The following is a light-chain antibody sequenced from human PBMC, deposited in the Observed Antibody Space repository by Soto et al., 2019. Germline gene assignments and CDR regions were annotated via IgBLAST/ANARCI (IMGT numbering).Light chain of an antibody. CDR1: QSVSIL. CDR2: GTS. Sequence: VLTQSPGTLSLSPGEIATLSCRASQSVSILLAWYQQKPGQAPRLLLYGTSSRATGIPERFSGSGSGTDFTLTISRLEPEDFAVYYCQHYGSSRTFGQGTKVDI. V-gene: IGKV3-20*01. CDR3: QHYGSSRT. J-gene: IGKJ1*01.